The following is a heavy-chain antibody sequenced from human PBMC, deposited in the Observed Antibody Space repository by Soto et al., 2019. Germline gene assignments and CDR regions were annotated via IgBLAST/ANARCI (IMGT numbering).Heavy chain of an antibody. J-gene: IGHJ4*02. V-gene: IGHV4-4*07. D-gene: IGHD3-3*01. CDR1: GGSLSKYY. CDR3: ARDNLDFLSLYPLAFDY. Sequence: PSETLSLTCSVCGGSLSKYYWSWIRQPAGKRLEWLGRISTSGHVVSKAYLRSRLTMSVDTSKNHFSLKLTSVTAANTAVYYCARDNLDFLSLYPLAFDYCGQGALVTVSS. CDR2: ISTSGHV.